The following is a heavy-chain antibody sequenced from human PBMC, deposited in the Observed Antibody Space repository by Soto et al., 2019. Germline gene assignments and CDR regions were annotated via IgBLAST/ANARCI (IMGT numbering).Heavy chain of an antibody. Sequence: PSETLSLTCAVYGGSFSGYYWSWIRQPPGKGLEWIGEINHSGSTDYNPSLKSRVTISVDTSKNQFSLKLSSVTAADTAVYYCARDDLFSRRDGYIFDYWGQGTLVTVSS. CDR3: ARDDLFSRRDGYIFDY. D-gene: IGHD5-12*01. V-gene: IGHV4-34*01. J-gene: IGHJ4*02. CDR1: GGSFSGYY. CDR2: INHSGST.